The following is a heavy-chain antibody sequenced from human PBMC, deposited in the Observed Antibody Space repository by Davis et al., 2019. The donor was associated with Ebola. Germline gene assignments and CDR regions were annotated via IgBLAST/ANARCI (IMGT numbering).Heavy chain of an antibody. CDR3: ARRKSFISEVVPAANQYYYYGMDV. CDR1: GYSFTSYW. D-gene: IGHD2-2*01. V-gene: IGHV5-51*01. Sequence: GESLKISCKGSGYSFTSYWIGWVRQMPGKGLEWMGIIYPGDSDTRYSPSFQGQHTISADKSISTAYLQWSSLKASDTAMYYCARRKSFISEVVPAANQYYYYGMDVWGQGTTVTVSS. CDR2: IYPGDSDT. J-gene: IGHJ6*02.